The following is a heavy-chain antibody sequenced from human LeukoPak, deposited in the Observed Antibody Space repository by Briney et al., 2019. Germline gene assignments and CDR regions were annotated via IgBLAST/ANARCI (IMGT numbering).Heavy chain of an antibody. J-gene: IGHJ3*02. Sequence: PSETLYLTCAVYGGSFSGYYWSWIRQPPGKGLEWIGEINHSGSTNYNPSLKSRVTISVDTSKNQFSLKLSSVTAADTAVYYCASHHSGASPSDAFDIWGQGTMVTVSS. CDR1: GGSFSGYY. CDR3: ASHHSGASPSDAFDI. V-gene: IGHV4-34*01. CDR2: INHSGST. D-gene: IGHD5-12*01.